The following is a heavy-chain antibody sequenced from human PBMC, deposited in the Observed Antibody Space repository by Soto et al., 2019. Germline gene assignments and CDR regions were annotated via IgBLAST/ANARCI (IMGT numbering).Heavy chain of an antibody. V-gene: IGHV3-23*01. CDR3: AKARGLSPFDF. CDR2: ISGSGDST. J-gene: IGHJ4*02. CDR1: GFTFSSYA. Sequence: GGSLRLSCAASGFTFSSYAMAWVRQAPGKGLEWVSGISGSGDSTYYADSVKGRFTISRDNSKNTLYLQMNSLRAEDTAVYYCAKARGLSPFDFWGQGTLVTVSS. D-gene: IGHD2-2*01.